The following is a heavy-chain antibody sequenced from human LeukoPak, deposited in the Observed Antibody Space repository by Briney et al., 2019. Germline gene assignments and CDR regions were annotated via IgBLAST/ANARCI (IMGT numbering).Heavy chain of an antibody. CDR1: GFTFSSYT. V-gene: IGHV3-21*01. D-gene: IGHD5-24*01. CDR3: ARGQGLQLKSGSDY. J-gene: IGHJ4*02. CDR2: ISSSSNYI. Sequence: GGSLRLSCAASGFTFSSYTMNWVRQAPGKGPEWVSSISSSSNYIYYADSVKGRFTISRDNAKNSLFLQMNSPRAEDTAVYYCARGQGLQLKSGSDYWGQGTLVTVSS.